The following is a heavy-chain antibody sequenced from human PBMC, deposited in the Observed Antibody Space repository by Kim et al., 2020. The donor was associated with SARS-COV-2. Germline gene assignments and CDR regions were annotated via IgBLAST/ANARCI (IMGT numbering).Heavy chain of an antibody. Sequence: GASLKISCKGSGYSFTSYWIGWVRQMPGKGLEWMGIIYPGDSDTRYSPSFQGQVTISADKSISTAYLQWSSLKASDTAMYYCARLPLVGARDYYYYGMDVWGQGTTVTVSS. D-gene: IGHD1-26*01. CDR2: IYPGDSDT. V-gene: IGHV5-51*01. J-gene: IGHJ6*02. CDR1: GYSFTSYW. CDR3: ARLPLVGARDYYYYGMDV.